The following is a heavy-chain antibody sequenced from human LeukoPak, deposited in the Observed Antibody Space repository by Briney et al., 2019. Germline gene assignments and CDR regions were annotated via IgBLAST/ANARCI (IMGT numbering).Heavy chain of an antibody. J-gene: IGHJ6*02. CDR2: IYYSGST. D-gene: IGHD6-6*01. V-gene: IGHV4-61*01. CDR3: ARDVKSHVRRVAYSSSASYYYGMDV. Sequence: SETLSLTCTVSGGSVSSGSCYWSWIRQPPGTGLEWIGYIYYSGSTNYNPSLKSRVTISVDTSKNQFSLKLSSVTAADTAVYYCARDVKSHVRRVAYSSSASYYYGMDVWGQGTTVTVSS. CDR1: GGSVSSGSCY.